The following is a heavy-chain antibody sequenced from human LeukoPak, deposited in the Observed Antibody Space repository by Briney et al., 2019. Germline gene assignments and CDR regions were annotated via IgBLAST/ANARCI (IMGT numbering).Heavy chain of an antibody. CDR2: IHTDGSST. J-gene: IGHJ4*02. Sequence: GGSLRLSCAASGFTFSSYWMHWVRQAPGKGLVWVSRIHTDGSSTTYADSVKGRFTTSRDNAKNTLYLQMNSLRAEDTAVYYCARGGKYSYGDYWGQGALVTVSS. D-gene: IGHD5-18*01. CDR1: GFTFSSYW. V-gene: IGHV3-74*01. CDR3: ARGGKYSYGDY.